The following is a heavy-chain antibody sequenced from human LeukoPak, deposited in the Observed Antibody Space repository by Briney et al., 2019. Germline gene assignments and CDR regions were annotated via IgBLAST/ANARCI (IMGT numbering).Heavy chain of an antibody. V-gene: IGHV3-11*06. J-gene: IGHJ4*02. CDR2: ISSSSSHT. Sequence: PGGSLRLSCAASGFTFSDYYMNWIRHAPGKGLGWLSYISSSSSHTNYADSVKGRFTISRDNAKNSLYLQMNSLRAEDTAVYYCARGGGYYFDYWGQGTLVTVSS. CDR3: ARGGGYYFDY. D-gene: IGHD4-23*01. CDR1: GFTFSDYY.